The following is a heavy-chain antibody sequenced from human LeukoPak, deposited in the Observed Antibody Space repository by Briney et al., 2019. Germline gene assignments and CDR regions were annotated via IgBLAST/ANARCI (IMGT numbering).Heavy chain of an antibody. CDR3: ARGGGRYLDY. J-gene: IGHJ4*02. Sequence: GGSLRLSCAGSGFTISSYGMSWVRQAPGKGLEWASSISLSGDKRGDNTFYAASVRGRFSISRDNSQNTVFLQMNSLRAEDTAVYYCARGGGRYLDYWGQGTLVTVSS. V-gene: IGHV3-23*01. CDR1: GFTISSYG. D-gene: IGHD3-16*01. CDR2: ISLSGDKRGDNT.